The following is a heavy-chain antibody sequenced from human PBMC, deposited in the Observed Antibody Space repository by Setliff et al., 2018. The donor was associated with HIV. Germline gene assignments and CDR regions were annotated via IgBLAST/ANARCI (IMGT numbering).Heavy chain of an antibody. D-gene: IGHD3-10*01. CDR1: AFTFSNYN. CDR2: ISSSSNYI. Sequence: GGSLRLSCAASAFTFSNYNMNWVRQVPGKGLEWVSSISSSSNYILYADSVKGRFTISRDNAKNSLYLQMNSLRAEDPAVYYCAKHRDFGSGSYFDHWGQGTKVTVSS. CDR3: AKHRDFGSGSYFDH. J-gene: IGHJ4*02. V-gene: IGHV3-21*04.